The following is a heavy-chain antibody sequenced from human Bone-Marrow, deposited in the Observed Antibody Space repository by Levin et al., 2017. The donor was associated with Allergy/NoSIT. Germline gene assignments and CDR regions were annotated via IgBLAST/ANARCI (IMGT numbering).Heavy chain of an antibody. CDR2: ISAYNGDT. Sequence: WASVKVSCQASGYTFTHYGITWVRQAPGQGLEWMGWISAYNGDTNYAQKLQGRVTMTTDTSTSTAYMELRSLRSDDTAVYYCAKYCSGGSCHLPLNNFDYWGQGTLVTVSS. CDR3: AKYCSGGSCHLPLNNFDY. J-gene: IGHJ4*02. D-gene: IGHD2-15*01. V-gene: IGHV1-18*01. CDR1: GYTFTHYG.